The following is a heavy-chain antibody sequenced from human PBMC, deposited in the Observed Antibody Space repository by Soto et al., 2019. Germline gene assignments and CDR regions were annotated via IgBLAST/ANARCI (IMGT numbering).Heavy chain of an antibody. CDR2: ISAYNYNT. D-gene: IGHD1-26*01. CDR1: GYTFTSYG. CDR3: ARVVGALGHGFDP. Sequence: QVQLVQSGAEVKKPGASVKVSCKASGYTFTSYGLSWVRQAPGQGLEWMGRISAYNYNTNYAQKLQSRVTMTTDTSTSTDYMELRSLRADDTAVYYCARVVGALGHGFDPWGQGTMVTVSS. J-gene: IGHJ5*02. V-gene: IGHV1-18*01.